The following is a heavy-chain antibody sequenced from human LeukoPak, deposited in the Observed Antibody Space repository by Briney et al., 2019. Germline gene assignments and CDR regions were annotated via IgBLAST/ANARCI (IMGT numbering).Heavy chain of an antibody. J-gene: IGHJ6*03. V-gene: IGHV1-69*05. D-gene: IGHD1-26*01. CDR3: ASGSGSSYYYYYYMDV. CDR2: IIPIFGTA. CDR1: GGTFSSYA. Sequence: SVKVSCKASGGTFSSYAISWVRQAPGQGLEWIGRIIPIFGTANYAQKFQGRVTITTDESTSTAYMELSSLRSEDTAVYYCASGSGSSYYYYYYMDVWGKGTTVTVSS.